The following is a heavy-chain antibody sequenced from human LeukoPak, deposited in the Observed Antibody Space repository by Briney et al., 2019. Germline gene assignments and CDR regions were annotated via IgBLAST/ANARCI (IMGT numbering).Heavy chain of an antibody. Sequence: SETLSLTCTVSGGSISSGSYYWSWIRQPAGKGLEWIGRIYTSGSTNYNPSLKSRVTISVDTSKNQFSLKLSSVTAADTAVYYCAREGYSNYWFDPWGQGTLVTVSS. D-gene: IGHD4-11*01. V-gene: IGHV4-61*02. CDR1: GGSISSGSYY. CDR3: AREGYSNYWFDP. CDR2: IYTSGST. J-gene: IGHJ5*02.